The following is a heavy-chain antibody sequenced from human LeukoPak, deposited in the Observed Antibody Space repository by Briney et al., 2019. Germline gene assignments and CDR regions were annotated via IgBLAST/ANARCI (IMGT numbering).Heavy chain of an antibody. D-gene: IGHD3-10*01. CDR3: ARYPSAFAGYFDF. J-gene: IGHJ4*02. Sequence: GGSLRLSCAASGFAFSRYWMHWVRQAPGKGLVWVSRIEGDGSSTTYADYVKGRFTISRDNAKNTLYLQMNSLRAEDTAVYFCARYPSAFAGYFDFWGQGTLVTVSS. CDR1: GFAFSRYW. CDR2: IEGDGSST. V-gene: IGHV3-74*01.